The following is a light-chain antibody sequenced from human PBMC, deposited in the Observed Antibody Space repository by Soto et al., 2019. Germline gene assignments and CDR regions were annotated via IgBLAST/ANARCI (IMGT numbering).Light chain of an antibody. CDR1: QSVSSSY. J-gene: IGKJ5*01. Sequence: EIVFTQSPGTPSFSPGERATPASWASQSVSSSYLAWYQQKPGQAPRLLIYDASNRATGVPARFSGSGSGTDFTLTISSLEPEDFAVYYCQQRSNWLTFGQGARLEIK. V-gene: IGKV3-11*01. CDR3: QQRSNWLT. CDR2: DAS.